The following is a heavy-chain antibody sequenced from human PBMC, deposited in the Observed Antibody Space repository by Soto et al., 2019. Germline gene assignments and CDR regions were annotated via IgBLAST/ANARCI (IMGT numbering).Heavy chain of an antibody. Sequence: SVKVSCKASGGTFSSYAISWVRQAPGQGLEWMGGIIPIFGTANYAQKFQGRVTITADESTSTAYMELSSLRSEDTAVYYCARVPAKTAAILGWFDPWGQGTLVTVSS. CDR2: IIPIFGTA. D-gene: IGHD2-2*02. CDR3: ARVPAKTAAILGWFDP. J-gene: IGHJ5*02. V-gene: IGHV1-69*13. CDR1: GGTFSSYA.